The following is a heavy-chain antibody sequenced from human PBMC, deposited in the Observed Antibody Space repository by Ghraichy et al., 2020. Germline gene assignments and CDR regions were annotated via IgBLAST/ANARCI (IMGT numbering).Heavy chain of an antibody. Sequence: GGSLRLSCAASGFTFSSYSMNWVRQAPGKGLEWVSYISSSSSTIYYADSVKGRFTISRDNAKNSLYLRMNSLRDEYTAVYYCARGASGWYGGYFDYWGQGTLVTVSS. CDR1: GFTFSSYS. CDR2: ISSSSSTI. D-gene: IGHD6-19*01. CDR3: ARGASGWYGGYFDY. J-gene: IGHJ4*02. V-gene: IGHV3-48*02.